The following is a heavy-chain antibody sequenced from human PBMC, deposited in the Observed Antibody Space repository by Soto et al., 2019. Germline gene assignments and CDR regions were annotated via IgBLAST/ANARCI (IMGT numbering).Heavy chain of an antibody. Sequence: EEQLVESGGGLVQPGGSLRLSCAASGFTFRTNDMHWVRQAPGKGLEWVAGIGTAADTYYPDSVKGRFTISRDNAKSSLYLEMTSLRAGDTAVYYCARGWLRRGYLDYWGQGTLVTVSS. CDR3: ARGWLRRGYLDY. J-gene: IGHJ4*02. CDR1: GFTFRTND. CDR2: IGTAADT. V-gene: IGHV3-13*04. D-gene: IGHD5-12*01.